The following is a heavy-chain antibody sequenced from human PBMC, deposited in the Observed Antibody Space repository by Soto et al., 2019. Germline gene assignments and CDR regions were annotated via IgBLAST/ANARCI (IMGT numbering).Heavy chain of an antibody. Sequence: GGSLRLSCAASGFTFNSYWMHWVRQAPGKGLVWVSRISSDGTTTTYADSVKGRFTISRDNAQNTLSLQMSSLRAEDTAVYYCAREAGGSYLFEYWGQGTRVTVSS. CDR1: GFTFNSYW. V-gene: IGHV3-74*01. D-gene: IGHD1-26*01. CDR3: AREAGGSYLFEY. J-gene: IGHJ4*02. CDR2: ISSDGTTT.